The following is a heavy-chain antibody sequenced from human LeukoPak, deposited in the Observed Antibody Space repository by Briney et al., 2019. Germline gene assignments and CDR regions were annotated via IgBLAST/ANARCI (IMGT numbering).Heavy chain of an antibody. Sequence: SQTLSLTCAISGDSVSSNSAAWNWIRQSPSRGLEWLGRTYYRSKWYNDYAVSVKSRITINPDTSKNQFSLQLNSVTPEDTAVYYCARDRPGRYSSSSHSTTAADYWGQGTLVTVSS. D-gene: IGHD6-6*01. V-gene: IGHV6-1*01. CDR3: ARDRPGRYSSSSHSTTAADY. CDR2: TYYRSKWYN. CDR1: GDSVSSNSAA. J-gene: IGHJ4*02.